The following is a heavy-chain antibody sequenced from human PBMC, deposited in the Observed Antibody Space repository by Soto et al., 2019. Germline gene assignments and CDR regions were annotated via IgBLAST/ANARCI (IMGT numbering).Heavy chain of an antibody. CDR2: IIPIFGTA. J-gene: IGHJ6*01. CDR1: GGTFSSYA. CDR3: AMGGYCSSTSCYRGSSSWNYYYYGMDV. Sequence: QVQLVQSGAEVKKPGSSVKVSCKASGGTFSSYAISWVRQAPGQGLEWMGGIIPIFGTANYAQKFQGRVTITEDASTSTAYMELRSLRSEDTDVYYCAMGGYCSSTSCYRGSSSWNYYYYGMDVWGQGTTVTVSS. D-gene: IGHD2-2*02. V-gene: IGHV1-69*19.